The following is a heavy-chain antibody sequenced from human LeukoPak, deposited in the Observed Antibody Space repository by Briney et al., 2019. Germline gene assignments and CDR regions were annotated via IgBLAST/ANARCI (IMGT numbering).Heavy chain of an antibody. Sequence: KPGGSLRLSCAASGFTFSNAWMSWVRQAPGKGLEWVGRIKSKTDGGTTDYAAPVKGRFTISRDDSKNTLYLQMNSLKTEDTAVYYCTTDAHLLRYFDWFPTWGQGTLVTVSS. CDR3: TTDAHLLRYFDWFPT. CDR2: IKSKTDGGTT. D-gene: IGHD3-9*01. J-gene: IGHJ5*02. V-gene: IGHV3-15*01. CDR1: GFTFSNAW.